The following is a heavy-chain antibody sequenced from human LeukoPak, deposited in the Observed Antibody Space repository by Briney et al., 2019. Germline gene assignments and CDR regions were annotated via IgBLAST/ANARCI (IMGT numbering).Heavy chain of an antibody. CDR1: GYTFTGYC. D-gene: IGHD5-18*01. V-gene: IGHV1-2*02. CDR2: INPNSGGT. Sequence: ASVKVSCKASGYTFTGYCMHWVRQAPGQGLEWMGWINPNSGGTNYAQKFQGRVTMTRDTSISTAYMELSRLRSDDTAVYYCAREGAGYSYGYGLNWFDPWGQGTLVTVSS. CDR3: AREGAGYSYGYGLNWFDP. J-gene: IGHJ5*02.